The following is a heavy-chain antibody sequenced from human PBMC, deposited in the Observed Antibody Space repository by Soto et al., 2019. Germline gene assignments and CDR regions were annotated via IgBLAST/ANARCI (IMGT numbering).Heavy chain of an antibody. V-gene: IGHV1-58*01. CDR3: ATGAYCSGGSCSDYYYYYYGMDL. D-gene: IGHD2-15*01. CDR2: LVVGTGNT. J-gene: IGHJ6*02. Sequence: SVKVSCKTSGFTFRSSAVQWVRQARGQRLEWIGWLVVGTGNTNYAQKSQQRVTISSDRSTNTVSMELSSLTSEDTAVYYCATGAYCSGGSCSDYYYYYYGMDLWGQGTTVTVSS. CDR1: GFTFRSSA.